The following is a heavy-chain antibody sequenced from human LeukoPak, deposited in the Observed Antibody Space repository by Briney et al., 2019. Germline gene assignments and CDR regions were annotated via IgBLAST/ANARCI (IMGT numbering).Heavy chain of an antibody. V-gene: IGHV1-2*02. CDR2: INPNSGGT. CDR1: GYTFTGYY. Sequence: ASVKVSCKASGYTFTGYYMHWVRRAPGQGLEWMGWINPNSGGTNYAQKFQGRVTMTRDTSISTAYMELSRLRSDDTAVYYCARATGRRKRVWFGELLPYGGQGTLVTVSS. J-gene: IGHJ4*02. CDR3: ARATGRRKRVWFGELLPY. D-gene: IGHD3-10*01.